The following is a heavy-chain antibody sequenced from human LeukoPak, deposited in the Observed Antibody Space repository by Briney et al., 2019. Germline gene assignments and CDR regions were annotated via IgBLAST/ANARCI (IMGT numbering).Heavy chain of an antibody. CDR3: ARVSRYSGYDTEEYYYYYGMDV. D-gene: IGHD5-12*01. CDR1: VGTFSSYT. V-gene: IGHV1-69*01. Sequence: GSSVKVSCTASVGTFSSYTISWVRQAPGHGLEWMGGVIPIFGTANYAKKFQGRVTITADESTSTAYMELSSLRTEDTATYYCARVSRYSGYDTEEYYYYYGMDVWGQGTTVTVSS. CDR2: VIPIFGTA. J-gene: IGHJ6*02.